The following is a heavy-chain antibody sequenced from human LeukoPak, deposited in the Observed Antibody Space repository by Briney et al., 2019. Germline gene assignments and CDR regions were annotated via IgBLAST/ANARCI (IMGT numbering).Heavy chain of an antibody. J-gene: IGHJ3*02. CDR1: GYSISSGYY. CDR3: ASASSFDAFDI. CDR2: IYHSGST. D-gene: IGHD3-10*01. Sequence: SETLSLACAVSGYSISSGYYWGWIRQPPGKGLEWIGSIYHSGSTYYNPSLKSRVTISVDTSKNQFSLKLSSVTAADTAVYYCASASSFDAFDIWGQGTMVTVSS. V-gene: IGHV4-38-2*01.